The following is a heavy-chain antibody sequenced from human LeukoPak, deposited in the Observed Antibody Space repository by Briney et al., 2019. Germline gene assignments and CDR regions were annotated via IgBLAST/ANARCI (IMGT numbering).Heavy chain of an antibody. CDR3: ARDPRYCSSTSCPPPPFDY. V-gene: IGHV1-46*01. J-gene: IGHJ4*02. Sequence: ASVKVSCTASGYTSTSYYMHWVRQAPGQELEWMGIINPSGGSTSYAQKFQGRVTMTRDTSTSTVYMELSSLRSEDTAVYYCARDPRYCSSTSCPPPPFDYWGQGTLVTVSS. D-gene: IGHD2-2*01. CDR2: INPSGGST. CDR1: GYTSTSYY.